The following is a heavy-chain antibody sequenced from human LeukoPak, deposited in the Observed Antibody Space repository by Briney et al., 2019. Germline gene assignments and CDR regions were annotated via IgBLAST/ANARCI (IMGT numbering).Heavy chain of an antibody. CDR3: ARGRGMVRGIADY. J-gene: IGHJ4*02. D-gene: IGHD3-10*01. CDR2: INHSGST. Sequence: PSETLSLTCAVYGVYYSGYHWSWLRPPPGKGLEWFGEINHSGSTNYTPSLKSRVTISVDTSKNQFSLKLSSVPAADPAVYYCARGRGMVRGIADYWGQGTLVTVSS. V-gene: IGHV4-34*01. CDR1: GVYYSGYH.